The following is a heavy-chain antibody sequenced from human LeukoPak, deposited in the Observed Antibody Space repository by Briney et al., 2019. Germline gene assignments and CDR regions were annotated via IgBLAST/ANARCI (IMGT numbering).Heavy chain of an antibody. CDR1: GFTFDGYA. J-gene: IGHJ4*02. CDR2: ISWNSGSI. Sequence: GRSLRLSCAASGFTFDGYAMHWVRQAPGKGLEWVSGISWNSGSIGYADSVKGRFTISRDNAKNSLYLQMNSLRAEDTALYYCAKGRLDYYGSGSYEFDYWGQGTLVTVSS. CDR3: AKGRLDYYGSGSYEFDY. D-gene: IGHD3-10*01. V-gene: IGHV3-9*01.